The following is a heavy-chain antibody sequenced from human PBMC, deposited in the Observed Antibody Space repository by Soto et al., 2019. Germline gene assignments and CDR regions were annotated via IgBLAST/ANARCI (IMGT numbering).Heavy chain of an antibody. V-gene: IGHV3-30*09. CDR2: ISHDGSKK. D-gene: IGHD3-9*01. CDR3: ARSSYDDVLTGWSMDV. Sequence: QVQLVESGGGVVQPGRSLRLSCAASGFIFSDYYMHWVRQAPGKGLEWVAVISHDGSKKYYADSVKGRFAISRDNSKNTLYLQMNSLRPDDTAVNYCARSSYDDVLTGWSMDVWGQGTMATVSS. J-gene: IGHJ6*02. CDR1: GFIFSDYY.